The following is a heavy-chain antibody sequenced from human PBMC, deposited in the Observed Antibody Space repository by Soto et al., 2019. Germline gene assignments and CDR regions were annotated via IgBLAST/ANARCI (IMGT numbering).Heavy chain of an antibody. V-gene: IGHV4-59*01. CDR3: ARRYGGNFDY. CDR2: ITYSGST. J-gene: IGHJ4*02. CDR1: GGSISSYY. Sequence: QVQLQESGPGLVKPSETLSLTCTVSGGSISSYYWSWIRQPPGKGLEWIGYITYSGSTNYNPSLKSRVTISGDTSKNQFSPMLSSVTAADTAVYLCARRYGGNFDYWGQGTLVTVSS. D-gene: IGHD1-26*01.